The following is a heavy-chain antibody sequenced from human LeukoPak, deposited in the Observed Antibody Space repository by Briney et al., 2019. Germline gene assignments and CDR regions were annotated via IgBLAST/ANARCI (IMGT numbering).Heavy chain of an antibody. Sequence: PGGSLRLSCAASGFTFSSYGMHWVRQAPGKGLEWVAVISYDGSNKYYADSVKGRFTISRDNSKNTLYLQMNSLRAEDTAVYYCAKGGMVYASPYYFDYWGQGTLVTVSS. J-gene: IGHJ4*02. V-gene: IGHV3-30*18. D-gene: IGHD2-8*01. CDR1: GFTFSSYG. CDR2: ISYDGSNK. CDR3: AKGGMVYASPYYFDY.